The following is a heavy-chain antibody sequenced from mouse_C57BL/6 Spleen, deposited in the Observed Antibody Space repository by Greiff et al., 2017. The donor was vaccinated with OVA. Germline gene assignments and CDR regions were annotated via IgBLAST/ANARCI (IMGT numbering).Heavy chain of an antibody. D-gene: IGHD2-14*01. J-gene: IGHJ4*01. Sequence: VQLQQPGAELVKPGASVKLSCKASGYTFTSYWMHWVKQRPGQGLEWIGMIHPNSGSTNYNEKFKSKATLTVDKSSSTAYMQLSSLTSEDSAVYYCAREVLAPCAMDYWGQGTSVTVSS. CDR3: AREVLAPCAMDY. V-gene: IGHV1-64*01. CDR1: GYTFTSYW. CDR2: IHPNSGST.